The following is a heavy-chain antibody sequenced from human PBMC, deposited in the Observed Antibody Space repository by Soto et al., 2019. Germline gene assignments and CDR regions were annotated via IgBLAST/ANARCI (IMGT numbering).Heavy chain of an antibody. CDR1: VFTFSSYA. CDR2: ISGSGGST. J-gene: IGHJ4*02. Sequence: VGSLRLSCASSVFTFSSYAMSWVRHSPGKWLEWVSAISGSGGSTYYADSVKGRFTISRDNSKNTLYLQMNSLRAEDTAVYYCAKEVPDIVLVVAAIQYDWGQGTLVTVS. V-gene: IGHV3-23*01. CDR3: AKEVPDIVLVVAAIQYD. D-gene: IGHD2-15*01.